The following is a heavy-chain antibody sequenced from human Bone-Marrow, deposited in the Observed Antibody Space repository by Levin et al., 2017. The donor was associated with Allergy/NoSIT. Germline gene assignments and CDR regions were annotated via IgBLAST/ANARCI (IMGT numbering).Heavy chain of an antibody. CDR2: TVPIFGTT. J-gene: IGHJ4*02. CDR3: ARGTTTYDGLSAYYMGGVNYFDF. V-gene: IGHV1-69*06. D-gene: IGHD3-9*01. CDR1: RDIFSGYG. Sequence: ASVKVSCKTSRDIFSGYGITWVRQAPGQGLEWMGGTVPIFGTTNYAQKFQGRVTITADKSTTTVYMTLTSLTSDDTAVYYCARGTTTYDGLSAYYMGGVNYFDFWGQGTLVTVSS.